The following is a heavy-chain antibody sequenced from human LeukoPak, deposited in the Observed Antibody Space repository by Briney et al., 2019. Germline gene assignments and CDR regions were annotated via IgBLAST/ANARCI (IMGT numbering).Heavy chain of an antibody. CDR3: ARELLLWFGEEPTGFDY. V-gene: IGHV1-2*04. Sequence: ASVKVSCKASGYTFTGYYMHWVRQAPGQGLEWMGWINPNSGGTNYAQKFQGWVTMTRDTSISTAYTELSRLRSDDTAVYYCARELLLWFGEEPTGFDYWGQGTLVTVSS. J-gene: IGHJ4*02. CDR1: GYTFTGYY. CDR2: INPNSGGT. D-gene: IGHD3-10*01.